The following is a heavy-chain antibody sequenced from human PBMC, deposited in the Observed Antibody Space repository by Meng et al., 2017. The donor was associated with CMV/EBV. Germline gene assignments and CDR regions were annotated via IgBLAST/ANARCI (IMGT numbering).Heavy chain of an antibody. CDR2: ISSSGSYI. J-gene: IGHJ5*02. V-gene: IGHV3-21*01. CDR3: ARDNRDSSSSGGFHP. Sequence: GGSLRLSCAASGFTFSSYSMNWVRQAPGKGLEWVSSISSSGSYIYYADAVKGRFTISRDNAKNSLYLQMNSLRAEDTAVYYCARDNRDSSSSGGFHPWGQGTLVTVSS. CDR1: GFTFSSYS. D-gene: IGHD6-6*01.